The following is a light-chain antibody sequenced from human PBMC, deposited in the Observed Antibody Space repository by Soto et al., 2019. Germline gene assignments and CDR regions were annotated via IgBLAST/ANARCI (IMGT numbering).Light chain of an antibody. J-gene: IGKJ2*01. Sequence: EIVMTQSPATLSVSPGERATLSCRASQSVSSNLAWYQQKTGQAPRLLLYGASTRATGIPARFSGSGSGTEFTLTISSLQSEDFAFYYCQQYNNWPPYTFGQGTKLEIK. CDR2: GAS. V-gene: IGKV3-15*01. CDR3: QQYNNWPPYT. CDR1: QSVSSN.